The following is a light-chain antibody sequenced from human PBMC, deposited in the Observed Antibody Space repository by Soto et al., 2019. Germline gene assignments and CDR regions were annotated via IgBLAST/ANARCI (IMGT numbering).Light chain of an antibody. CDR2: DVS. J-gene: IGLJ1*01. V-gene: IGLV2-14*01. CDR1: SSDVGGYNY. Sequence: QSALTQPASVSGSPGQSITISCTRTSSDVGGYNYVSWYQQHPGKASKLMIYDVSNRPSGVSNRFSGSKSGNTASLTISGLQAEDEADYYCSSYTSSSTYVFGTGTKVTVL. CDR3: SSYTSSSTYV.